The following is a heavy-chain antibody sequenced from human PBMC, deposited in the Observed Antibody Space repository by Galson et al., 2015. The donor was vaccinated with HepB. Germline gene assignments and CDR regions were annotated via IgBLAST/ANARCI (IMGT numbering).Heavy chain of an antibody. D-gene: IGHD2-2*02. CDR3: ARHHIGYCSSTSCYNRGAFDI. J-gene: IGHJ3*02. Sequence: SLRLSCAASGFTFSDYYMSWIRQAPGKGLEWVSYISSSSSYTNYADSVKGRFTISRDNAKNSLYLQMNSLRAEDTAVYYCARHHIGYCSSTSCYNRGAFDIWGQGTMVTVSS. CDR2: ISSSSSYT. CDR1: GFTFSDYY. V-gene: IGHV3-11*06.